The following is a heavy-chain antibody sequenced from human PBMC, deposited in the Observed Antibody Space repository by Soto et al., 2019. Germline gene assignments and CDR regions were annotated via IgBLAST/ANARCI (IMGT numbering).Heavy chain of an antibody. V-gene: IGHV1-18*01. CDR3: ASSSPAAGKLDAFDI. Sequence: QVQLVQSGAEVKKPGASVKVSCKASGYTFTSYGISWVRQAPGQGLEWMGWISAYNGNTNYAQKLQGRVTMTTDTSTSTAYMELRSLGSDDTAVYYCASSSPAAGKLDAFDIWGQGTMVTVST. J-gene: IGHJ3*02. D-gene: IGHD6-13*01. CDR1: GYTFTSYG. CDR2: ISAYNGNT.